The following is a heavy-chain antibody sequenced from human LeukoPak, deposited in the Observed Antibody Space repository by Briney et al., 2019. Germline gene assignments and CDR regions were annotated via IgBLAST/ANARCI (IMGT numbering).Heavy chain of an antibody. CDR3: ARQGGIVVVDY. CDR1: GYTFTSYG. V-gene: IGHV1-18*01. CDR2: ISTYNGNT. Sequence: GASVKVSCKASGYTFTSYGISWVRQAPGQGLEWMGWISTYNGNTNYAQKLQGRVTVTTDTSTSTAYMELRSLRSEDTAVYYCARQGGIVVVDYWGQGTLVTVSS. D-gene: IGHD2-15*01. J-gene: IGHJ4*02.